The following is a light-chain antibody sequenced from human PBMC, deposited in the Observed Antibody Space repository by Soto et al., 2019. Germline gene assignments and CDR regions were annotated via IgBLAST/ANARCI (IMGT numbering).Light chain of an antibody. CDR2: GAS. J-gene: IGKJ4*01. V-gene: IGKV3-20*01. CDR1: QSVSSSY. CDR3: QQYDSSPLT. Sequence: EIVLTQSPGTLSLSPGDRATLSCRASQSVSSSYLAWYQQKPGQAPRLLIYGASSRATGIPDRFSGSGSGTDFTLTISRLEPEDFAVYYCQQYDSSPLTFGGGTKVENK.